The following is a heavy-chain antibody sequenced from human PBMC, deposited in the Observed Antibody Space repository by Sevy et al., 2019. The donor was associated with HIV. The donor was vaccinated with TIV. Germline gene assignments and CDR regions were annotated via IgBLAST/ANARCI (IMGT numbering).Heavy chain of an antibody. Sequence: GGSLRLSCRASGFTFDDYTMSWVRQAPGKGLEWVAFIRSKAYGGTTEYAAFVKGRFTISRHESKSIAYLQMNSLKTEDTAVYYCTRVEGAADWGMDVWGQGTTVTVSS. CDR2: IRSKAYGGTT. V-gene: IGHV3-49*04. J-gene: IGHJ6*02. D-gene: IGHD1-26*01. CDR3: TRVEGAADWGMDV. CDR1: GFTFDDYT.